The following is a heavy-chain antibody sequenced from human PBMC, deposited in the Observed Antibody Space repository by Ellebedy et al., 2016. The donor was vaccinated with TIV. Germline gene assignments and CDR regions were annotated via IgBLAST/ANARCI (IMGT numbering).Heavy chain of an antibody. J-gene: IGHJ6*02. CDR1: GGSFSGYY. D-gene: IGHD4-17*01. V-gene: IGHV4-34*01. Sequence: SETLSLTXAVYGGSFSGYYWSWIRQPPGKGLEWIGSIYHSGSTYYNPSLKSRVTISVDTSKNQFSLKLSSVTAADTAVYYCARESRGYGDYYYYGMDVWGQGTTVTVSS. CDR2: IYHSGST. CDR3: ARESRGYGDYYYYGMDV.